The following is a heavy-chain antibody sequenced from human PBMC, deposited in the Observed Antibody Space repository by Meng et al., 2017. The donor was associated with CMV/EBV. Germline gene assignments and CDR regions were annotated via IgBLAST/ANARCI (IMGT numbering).Heavy chain of an antibody. CDR1: GFTFDNYG. D-gene: IGHD3-16*01. V-gene: IGHV3-30*02. CDR3: AKDLLLFGGANAYFDH. J-gene: IGHJ4*02. CDR2: IRHDGTTK. Sequence: SCKASGFTFDNYGMHWVRQTTGKGLEWVAFIRHDGTTKFYGDSVKGRFTISRDNSKNTVYLQMNSLRPEETAIYYCAKDLLLFGGANAYFDHWGQGTLVTVSS.